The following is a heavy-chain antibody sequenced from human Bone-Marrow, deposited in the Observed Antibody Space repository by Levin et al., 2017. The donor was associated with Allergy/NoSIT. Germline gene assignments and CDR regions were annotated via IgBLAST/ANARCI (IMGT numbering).Heavy chain of an antibody. D-gene: IGHD5-18*01. CDR1: GGSIRRSSNY. J-gene: IGHJ4*02. Sequence: SQTLSLTCTVSGGSIRRSSNYWVWLRQSPGGGLEWIGSISYFGSTYYNPSFKSRVTISLDSSKNHFSLDLNFVTAADTALYFCARDGGFSYLDSWGRGIPVTISS. CDR2: ISYFGST. V-gene: IGHV4-39*07. CDR3: ARDGGFSYLDS.